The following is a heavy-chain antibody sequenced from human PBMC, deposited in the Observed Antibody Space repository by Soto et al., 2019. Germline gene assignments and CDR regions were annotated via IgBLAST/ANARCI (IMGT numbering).Heavy chain of an antibody. J-gene: IGHJ4*02. V-gene: IGHV3-23*01. CDR2: VTGSGGST. Sequence: GGSLRLSCASSGFSFSTYAMSWVRQAPGKGLEWVSLVTGSGGSTYYADSVKGRFTISRDNSKNTLYLQLNSLRVEDTAEYYCAKESRYCTTPRCQFDFWGQGTLVTVSS. CDR1: GFSFSTYA. D-gene: IGHD2-8*01. CDR3: AKESRYCTTPRCQFDF.